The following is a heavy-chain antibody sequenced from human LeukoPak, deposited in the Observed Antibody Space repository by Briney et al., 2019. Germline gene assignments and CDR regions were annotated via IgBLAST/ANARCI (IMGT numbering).Heavy chain of an antibody. J-gene: IGHJ4*02. V-gene: IGHV3-7*01. D-gene: IGHD3-10*01. CDR1: GFTFSTYW. CDR2: IKEDGSGK. Sequence: PGGSLRLSCAASGFTFSTYWMSWVRQAPGKGLEWVANIKEDGSGKYYVDSVKGRFSISRDNAKNSLYLQINSLRAEDTAVYYCAKEPGYYFDYWGQGTLVTVSS. CDR3: AKEPGYYFDY.